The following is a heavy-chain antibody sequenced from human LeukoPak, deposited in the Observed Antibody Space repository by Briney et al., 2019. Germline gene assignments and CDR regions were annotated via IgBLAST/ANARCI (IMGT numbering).Heavy chain of an antibody. CDR2: VNPNSGGA. CDR3: ARIYCGSTRCYTGWFDP. V-gene: IGHV1-2*02. CDR1: GFTFTAYY. Sequence: ASVKVSCKASGFTFTAYYIHWVRQAPGQGLEWMGWVNPNSGGAKYAQEFQDRVNMTRDTSISTAYMELRSLRSDDTAVYYCARIYCGSTRCYTGWFDPWGQGTLVTVSS. D-gene: IGHD2-2*02. J-gene: IGHJ5*02.